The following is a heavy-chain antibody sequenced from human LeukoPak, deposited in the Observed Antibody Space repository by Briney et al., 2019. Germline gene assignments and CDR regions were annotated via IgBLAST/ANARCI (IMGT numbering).Heavy chain of an antibody. V-gene: IGHV3-23*01. J-gene: IGHJ6*02. D-gene: IGHD3-3*01. Sequence: GGSLRLSCAASGFTFSSYAMSWVRQAPGKGLERVSAISGSGGSTYYADSVKGRFTISRDNSKNTLYLQMNSLRAEDTAVYYCAKTMSDRITIFGVVINGAYGMDVWGQGTTVTVSS. CDR1: GFTFSSYA. CDR3: AKTMSDRITIFGVVINGAYGMDV. CDR2: ISGSGGST.